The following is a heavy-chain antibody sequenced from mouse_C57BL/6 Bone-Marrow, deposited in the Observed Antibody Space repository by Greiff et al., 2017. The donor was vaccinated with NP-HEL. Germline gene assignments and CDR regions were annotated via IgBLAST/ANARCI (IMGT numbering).Heavy chain of an antibody. CDR1: GFTFSDYG. Sequence: EVKLMESGGGLVQPGGSLKLSCAASGFTFSDYGMAWVRQAPRKGPEWVAFISNLAYSIYYADTVTGRFTISRENAKNTLYLEMSSLRSEDTAMYYCARQPLYYYGSSSFAYWGQGTLVTVSA. D-gene: IGHD1-1*01. CDR2: ISNLAYSI. V-gene: IGHV5-15*01. CDR3: ARQPLYYYGSSSFAY. J-gene: IGHJ3*01.